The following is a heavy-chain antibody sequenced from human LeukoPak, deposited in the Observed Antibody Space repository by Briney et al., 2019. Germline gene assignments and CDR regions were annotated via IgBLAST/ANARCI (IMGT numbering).Heavy chain of an antibody. CDR3: ARHYGP. Sequence: SETLSLTCAVSGVPIASHSWWSWVRQPPGKGLEWIGEIYHTGGANYKPSLKSRVTISVDTSKNQFSLKLSSVTAADTAVYYCARHYGPWGQGTLVTVSS. V-gene: IGHV4/OR15-8*01. CDR1: GVPIASHSW. J-gene: IGHJ5*02. D-gene: IGHD3-16*01. CDR2: IYHTGGA.